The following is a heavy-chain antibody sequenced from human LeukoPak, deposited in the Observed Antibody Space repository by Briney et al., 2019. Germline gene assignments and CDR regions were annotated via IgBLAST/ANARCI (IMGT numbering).Heavy chain of an antibody. CDR1: GASINSHY. Sequence: SETLSLTCSVSGASINSHYWSWIRQPAGRGLEWIGRVYVSGSTNYSPSLKRRLTMSVDKSKSQVSLNLSSVTAADTAVYYCARDFGSYSSSSDDYYYYMDVWGKGTTVTVSS. CDR2: VYVSGST. V-gene: IGHV4-4*07. CDR3: ARDFGSYSSSSDDYYYYMDV. J-gene: IGHJ6*03. D-gene: IGHD6-6*01.